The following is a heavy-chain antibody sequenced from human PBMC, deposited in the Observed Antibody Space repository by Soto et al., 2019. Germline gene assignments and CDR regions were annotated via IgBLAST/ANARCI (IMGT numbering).Heavy chain of an antibody. D-gene: IGHD3-10*01. CDR2: INAGNGNT. J-gene: IGHJ4*02. CDR3: ARDHPMVRGVINSDFDY. V-gene: IGHV1-3*01. Sequence: GASVKVSCKASGYTFTSYAMHWVRQAPGQRLEWMGWINAGNGNTKYSQKFQGRVTITRDTSASTAYMELSSLRSEDTAVYYCARDHPMVRGVINSDFDYWGQGTLVTVSS. CDR1: GYTFTSYA.